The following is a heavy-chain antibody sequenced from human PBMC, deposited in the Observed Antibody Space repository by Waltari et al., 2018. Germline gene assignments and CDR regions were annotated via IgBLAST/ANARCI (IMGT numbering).Heavy chain of an antibody. J-gene: IGHJ4*02. CDR1: GFTFGAHA. CDR3: ASRAAAGIVDY. CDR2: IRSKIYGGTA. V-gene: IGHV3-49*03. D-gene: IGHD6-13*01. Sequence: EVQLVESGGGLVQPGRSLRLSCTTSGFTFGAHALSWFRQAPGKGLEWVGFIRSKIYGGTADYAASVKGRFTISRDNAKNSLYLQMNSLRAEDTAVYYCASRAAAGIVDYWGQGTLVTVSS.